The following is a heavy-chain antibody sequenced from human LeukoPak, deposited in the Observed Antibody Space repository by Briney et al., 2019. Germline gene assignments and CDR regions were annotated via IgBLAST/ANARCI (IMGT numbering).Heavy chain of an antibody. D-gene: IGHD3-10*01. V-gene: IGHV4-38-2*02. CDR2: IYHSGRT. Sequence: SETLSLTCTVSGYSISSGYYWGWIRQPPGKGLEWIGSIYHSGRTYYNPSLKSRVTISVDTSKNQFSLRLSSVTAADTAVYYCARDIGAGFGFIGVYDYWGQGTLITVSS. J-gene: IGHJ4*02. CDR3: ARDIGAGFGFIGVYDY. CDR1: GYSISSGYY.